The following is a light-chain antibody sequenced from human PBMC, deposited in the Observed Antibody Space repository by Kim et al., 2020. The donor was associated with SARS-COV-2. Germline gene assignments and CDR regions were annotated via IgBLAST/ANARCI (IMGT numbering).Light chain of an antibody. CDR1: QSVSSSY. V-gene: IGKV3-20*01. J-gene: IGKJ4*01. Sequence: EIVLTQSPGTLSLSPGERATLSCRASQSVSSSYLAWYQQKPGQAPRLLIYGASSRATGIPDRFSGSGSGTDFTLTISRLEPEDFAVYYCQQYGSTPKTFGGGTTVDIK. CDR3: QQYGSTPKT. CDR2: GAS.